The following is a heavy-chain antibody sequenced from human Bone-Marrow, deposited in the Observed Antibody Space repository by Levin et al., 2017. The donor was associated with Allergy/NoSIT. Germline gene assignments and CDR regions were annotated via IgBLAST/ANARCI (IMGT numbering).Heavy chain of an antibody. Sequence: SGPTLVKPTQTLTLTCTFSGFSLSTSGVGVGWIRQPPGKALEWLALIYWDDDKRYSPSLKSRLTITKDTSKNQVVLTMTNMDPVDTATYYCAHRYQSYDYVWGSYRLKGNWFDPWGQGTLVTVSS. D-gene: IGHD3-16*02. J-gene: IGHJ5*02. CDR1: GFSLSTSGVG. CDR2: IYWDDDK. CDR3: AHRYQSYDYVWGSYRLKGNWFDP. V-gene: IGHV2-5*02.